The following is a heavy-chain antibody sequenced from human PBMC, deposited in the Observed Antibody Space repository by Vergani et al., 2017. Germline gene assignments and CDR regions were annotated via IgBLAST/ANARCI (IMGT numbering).Heavy chain of an antibody. CDR1: GGTFSSYA. Sequence: QVQLVQSGAEVKKPGSSVKVSCKASGGTFSSYAISWVRQAPGQGLEWMGGSIPIFGTANYAQKFQGRVTITSDEPTSTAPVELGSLRSEDTAVYYCARGLAGYQLLSRFDPWGQGTLVTVSS. CDR2: SIPIFGTA. D-gene: IGHD2-2*01. V-gene: IGHV1-69*01. J-gene: IGHJ5*02. CDR3: ARGLAGYQLLSRFDP.